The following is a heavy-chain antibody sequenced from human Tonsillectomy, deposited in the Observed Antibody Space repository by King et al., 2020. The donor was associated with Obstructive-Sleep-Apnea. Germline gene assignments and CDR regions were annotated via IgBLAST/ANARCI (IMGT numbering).Heavy chain of an antibody. J-gene: IGHJ4*02. D-gene: IGHD5-24*01. Sequence: VQLVESGGGLVQPGGSLRLSCAASGFTFSSYSMNWVRQAPGKGLEWVSYISSSSSTIYYADSVKGRFTISRDNAKNSLYLQMNSLRAEETAVYYCAKTRDGYNFYFDYWGQGTLVTVSS. CDR1: GFTFSSYS. CDR3: AKTRDGYNFYFDY. V-gene: IGHV3-48*01. CDR2: ISSSSSTI.